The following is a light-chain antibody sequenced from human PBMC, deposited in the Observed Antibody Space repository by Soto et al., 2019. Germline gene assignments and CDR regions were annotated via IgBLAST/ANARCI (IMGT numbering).Light chain of an antibody. J-gene: IGKJ5*01. Sequence: DIQLTQSPSFLSASVGDRVTITCRASQGISSYLAWYHRKPGKAPKLLIYGASTLQSGVPSRFSGSGSGTEFTLTISSLQPEDFATYYCQQLNSYPITFGQGTRLEIK. V-gene: IGKV1-9*01. CDR2: GAS. CDR3: QQLNSYPIT. CDR1: QGISSY.